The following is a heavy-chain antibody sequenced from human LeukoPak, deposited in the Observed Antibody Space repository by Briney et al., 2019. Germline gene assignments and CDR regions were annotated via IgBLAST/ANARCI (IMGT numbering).Heavy chain of an antibody. CDR1: GFSFSSYS. Sequence: GGSLRLSCAACGFSFSSYSMNWVRQAPGKGLEWVSSISTSSTYIYYADSVKGRFTISRDNAKNSLYLQMNSLRAEDTAVYYCARDYSSGWYGNMDVWGKGTTVTVSS. D-gene: IGHD6-19*01. CDR2: ISTSSTYI. CDR3: ARDYSSGWYGNMDV. V-gene: IGHV3-21*01. J-gene: IGHJ6*03.